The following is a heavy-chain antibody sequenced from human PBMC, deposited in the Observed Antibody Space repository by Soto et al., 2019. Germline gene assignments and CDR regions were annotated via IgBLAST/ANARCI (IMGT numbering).Heavy chain of an antibody. CDR3: ARDQTGITTTGGGRIDH. D-gene: IGHD1-20*01. J-gene: IGHJ4*02. CDR1: GFTFSTHA. CDR2: VSFDGSNK. V-gene: IGHV3-30-3*01. Sequence: QVQLVESGGGVIKPGRSLRLSCAASGFTFSTHAMHWVRQAPGKGLECVAIVSFDGSNKYYADSVKGRFTISRDNSKNTLYLQMSGLTSEDTAVYYCARDQTGITTTGGGRIDHWGQGTLVTVSS.